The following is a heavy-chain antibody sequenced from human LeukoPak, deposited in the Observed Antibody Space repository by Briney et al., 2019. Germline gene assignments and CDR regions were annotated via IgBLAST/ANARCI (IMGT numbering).Heavy chain of an antibody. V-gene: IGHV5-51*01. CDR1: GYRFTSYW. CDR2: IYPGDSDT. D-gene: IGHD6-13*01. Sequence: KCGESLKISCKGSGYRFTSYWIALVRQMPGKGLESMGIIYPGDSDTRYSPSFQGQVTISADKSISTAYLQWSSLKASDTAMYYCARGLGYSGSWYFDYWGQGTLVTVSS. J-gene: IGHJ4*02. CDR3: ARGLGYSGSWYFDY.